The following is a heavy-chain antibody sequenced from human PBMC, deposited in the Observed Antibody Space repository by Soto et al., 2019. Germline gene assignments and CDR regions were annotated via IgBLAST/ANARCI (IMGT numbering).Heavy chain of an antibody. J-gene: IGHJ6*02. CDR1: GYSFTSYW. V-gene: IGHV5-51*01. CDR2: IYPGDSDT. Sequence: GESLKISCKGSGYSFTSYWIGWVRQMPGKGLEWMGIIYPGDSDTRYSPSFQGQVTISADKSISTAYLQWSSLKASDTAMYYCARRYYYGSGSYRGCGMDVWGQGTTVTVSS. CDR3: ARRYYYGSGSYRGCGMDV. D-gene: IGHD3-10*01.